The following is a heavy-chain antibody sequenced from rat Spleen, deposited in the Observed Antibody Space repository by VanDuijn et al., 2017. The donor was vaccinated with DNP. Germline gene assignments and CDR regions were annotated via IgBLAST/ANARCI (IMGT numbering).Heavy chain of an antibody. J-gene: IGHJ4*01. CDR3: TTFEGRDA. V-gene: IGHV5-20*01. Sequence: EVQLVESGGGLVQPGNSLKLSCAGSGFTFSDYYMAWVRQAPTKGLEWVASISYDGVGTYYRDSVKGRFTISRDIAKSSLYLQMDSLRSEDTATYYCTTFEGRDAWGQGTSVTVSS. D-gene: IGHD1-11*01. CDR2: ISYDGVGT. CDR1: GFTFSDYY.